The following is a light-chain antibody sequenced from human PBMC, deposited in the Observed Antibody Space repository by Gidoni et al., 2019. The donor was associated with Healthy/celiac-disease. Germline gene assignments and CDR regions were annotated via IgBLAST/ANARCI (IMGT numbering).Light chain of an antibody. CDR2: KAS. V-gene: IGKV1-5*03. Sequence: DIQMTQSPSTLSASVGDRVTITCRASQSISSWLAWYQQKPGKAPKLLIYKASSLESGVPSRFSGSGSGTEFTLTISSLPPDDFATYYCQQYNSYPFTFGGXTKVEIK. J-gene: IGKJ4*01. CDR1: QSISSW. CDR3: QQYNSYPFT.